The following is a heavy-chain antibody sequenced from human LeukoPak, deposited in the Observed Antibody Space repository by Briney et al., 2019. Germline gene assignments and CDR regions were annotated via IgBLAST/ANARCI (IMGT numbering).Heavy chain of an antibody. CDR3: ARALPFTVTTVGWFDP. CDR1: GGTFSSYA. J-gene: IGHJ5*02. CDR2: IIPIFGTA. D-gene: IGHD4-11*01. Sequence: ASVTVSCKASGGTFSSYAISWVRQAPGQGLEWMGGIIPIFGTANYAQKFQGRVTITADESTSTAYMELSSLRSEDTAVCYCARALPFTVTTVGWFDPWGQGTLVTVSS. V-gene: IGHV1-69*13.